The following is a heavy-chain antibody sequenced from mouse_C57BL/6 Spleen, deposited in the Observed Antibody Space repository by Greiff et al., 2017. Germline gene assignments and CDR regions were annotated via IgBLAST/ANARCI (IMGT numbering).Heavy chain of an antibody. CDR3: ARSRYYSNRPGAMDY. V-gene: IGHV1-81*01. D-gene: IGHD2-5*01. CDR2: IYPRSGNT. Sequence: VMLVESGAELARPGASVKLSCKASGYTFTSYGISWVKQRTGQGLEWIGEIYPRSGNTYYNEKFKGKATLTADKSSSTAYMELRSLTSEDSAVYFCARSRYYSNRPGAMDYWGQGTSVTVSS. J-gene: IGHJ4*01. CDR1: GYTFTSYG.